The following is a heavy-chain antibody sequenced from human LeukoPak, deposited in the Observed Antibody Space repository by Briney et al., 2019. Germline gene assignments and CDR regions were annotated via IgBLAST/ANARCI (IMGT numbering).Heavy chain of an antibody. J-gene: IGHJ6*02. Sequence: PSQTLSLTCTVSGGSISSGGYYWSWFRQHPGKGLEWIGYIYYSGSTYYNPSLKSRVTISVDTSKNQFSLKLSSVTAADTAVYYCASGLYGSGSYYRQGPYYYYYGMDVWGQGTTVTVSS. CDR2: IYYSGST. CDR3: ASGLYGSGSYYRQGPYYYYYGMDV. CDR1: GGSISSGGYY. D-gene: IGHD3-10*01. V-gene: IGHV4-31*03.